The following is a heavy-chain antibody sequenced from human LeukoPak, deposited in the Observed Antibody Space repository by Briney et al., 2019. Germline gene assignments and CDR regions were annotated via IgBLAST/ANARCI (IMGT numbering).Heavy chain of an antibody. CDR2: IYYSGTT. CDR1: GGSISSSPYY. J-gene: IGHJ4*02. D-gene: IGHD6-19*01. CDR3: ARTSSSGLVGGYYFDY. Sequence: SETLSLTCTVSGGSISSSPYYWGWIRQPPGKGLEWIGSIYYSGTTHYSPSLESRVTISVDTSKNQFSLKLSSVTAADTAVYYCARTSSSGLVGGYYFDYWGQGTLVTVSS. V-gene: IGHV4-39*07.